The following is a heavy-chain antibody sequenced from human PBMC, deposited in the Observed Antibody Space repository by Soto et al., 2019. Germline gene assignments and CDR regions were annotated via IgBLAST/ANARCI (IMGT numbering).Heavy chain of an antibody. V-gene: IGHV4-4*02. J-gene: IGHJ4*02. CDR3: ARVAAAGTEGKGFVDY. CDR1: GGSISSSNW. CDR2: IYHSGST. Sequence: QVQLQESGPGLVKPSGTLSLTCAVSGGSISSSNWWSWVRQPPGKGLEWIGEIYHSGSTNYNPSPKSRVTISXXKXKXXFSRKLSSVTAADTAVYDCARVAAAGTEGKGFVDYWGQGTLVTVSS. D-gene: IGHD6-13*01.